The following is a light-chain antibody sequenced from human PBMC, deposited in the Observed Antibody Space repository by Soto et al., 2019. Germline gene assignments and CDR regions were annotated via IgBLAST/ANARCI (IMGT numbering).Light chain of an antibody. V-gene: IGKV3D-20*02. Sequence: EIVLTQSPGTLSLSPGERATLSCRASQSVRNNYLAWYQQKPGQAPRLLIYGASSRATGIPARFSGSGSGTDFTLTISSLEPEDFAVYYCQQRSKWRTFGQGTRLEIK. CDR2: GAS. J-gene: IGKJ5*01. CDR1: QSVRNNY. CDR3: QQRSKWRT.